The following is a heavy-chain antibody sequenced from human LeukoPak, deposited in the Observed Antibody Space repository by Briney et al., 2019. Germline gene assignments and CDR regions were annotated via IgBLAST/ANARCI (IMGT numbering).Heavy chain of an antibody. J-gene: IGHJ4*02. Sequence: ASVKVSCKASGYAFTSYYMHWVRQAPGQGLEWMGIINPSGGNTSYAQKFQGRVTMTRDTSTSTVYMELSSLRSEETAVYYCARSVVVTASFDYWGQGTLVTVSS. CDR3: ARSVVVTASFDY. CDR2: INPSGGNT. D-gene: IGHD2-21*02. CDR1: GYAFTSYY. V-gene: IGHV1-46*01.